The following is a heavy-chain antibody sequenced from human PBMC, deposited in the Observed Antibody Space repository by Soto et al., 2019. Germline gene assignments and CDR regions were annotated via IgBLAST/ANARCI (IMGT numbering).Heavy chain of an antibody. CDR2: ISGSGGST. CDR1: GFPFSSYS. J-gene: IGHJ4*02. V-gene: IGHV3-23*01. Sequence: PGVSLTLSFSASGFPFSSYSMSWVRQAPGKGLEWVSAISGSGGSTYYADSVKGRFTISRDNSKNTLYLQMNSLRAEDTAVYYCANEYYDSSGYYPIPLDYWGQGTLVTVSS. CDR3: ANEYYDSSGYYPIPLDY. D-gene: IGHD3-22*01.